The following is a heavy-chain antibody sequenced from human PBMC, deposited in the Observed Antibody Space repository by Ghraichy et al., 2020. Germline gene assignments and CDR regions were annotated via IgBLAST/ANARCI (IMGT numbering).Heavy chain of an antibody. J-gene: IGHJ6*02. D-gene: IGHD4-23*01. Sequence: GGSLRLSCVGSGFSFSGYSMNWVRQSPGKGLEWVSYITSSSRTKSYADSGKGRFTISRDNAQNSLYLQMNSLRDEDTAVYYCARGSRVVRFYYYDGMDVWGQGTTVTVSS. CDR3: ARGSRVVRFYYYDGMDV. V-gene: IGHV3-48*02. CDR1: GFSFSGYS. CDR2: ITSSSRTK.